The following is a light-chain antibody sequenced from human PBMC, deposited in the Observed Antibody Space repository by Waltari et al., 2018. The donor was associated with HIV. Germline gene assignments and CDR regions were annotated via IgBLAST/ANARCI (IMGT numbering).Light chain of an antibody. CDR3: QQRSNWRT. Sequence: EIVLTQSPATLSLSPGERATLSCKASQSVGTYIAWYQQKVGQTPRLLIYDTSSRAPGIPARFSSSGSGTDFTLTISSLEPEDFAVYYCQQRSNWRTFGQGTKLEIK. CDR1: QSVGTY. CDR2: DTS. J-gene: IGKJ2*01. V-gene: IGKV3-11*01.